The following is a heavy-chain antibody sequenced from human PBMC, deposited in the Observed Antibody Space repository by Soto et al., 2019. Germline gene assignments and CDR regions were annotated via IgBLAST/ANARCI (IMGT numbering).Heavy chain of an antibody. J-gene: IGHJ4*02. D-gene: IGHD3-10*02. CDR3: ARGQLLFAY. CDR1: DASVSKYY. V-gene: IGHV4-59*02. CDR2: ISHTGYT. Sequence: SETLSLTCSVSDASVSKYYWSWIRQPPGKGLEWIGYISHTGYTSYNPSLESRLTISMDKSKNQLSLNLNSVTTADTAVYYCARGQLLFAYWGQGTPVTVSS.